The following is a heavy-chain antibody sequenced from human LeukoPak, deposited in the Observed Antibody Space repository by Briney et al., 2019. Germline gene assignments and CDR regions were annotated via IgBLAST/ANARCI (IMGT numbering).Heavy chain of an antibody. CDR3: ATGYYFGSGSYGYLDY. CDR1: GFTLSKHW. J-gene: IGHJ4*02. D-gene: IGHD3-10*01. V-gene: IGHV3-74*01. CDR2: INSDGSST. Sequence: PGGSLRLSCAASGFTLSKHWMHWVRQVPGKGLVWVSRINSDGSSTSYADSVKGRFTISRDDSENTLYLQMDSLRADDTAVYYCATGYYFGSGSYGYLDYWGQGTLVTVSS.